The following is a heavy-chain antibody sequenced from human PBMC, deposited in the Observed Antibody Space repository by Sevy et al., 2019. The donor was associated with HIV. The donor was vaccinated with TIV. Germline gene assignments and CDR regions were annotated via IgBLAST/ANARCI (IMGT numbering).Heavy chain of an antibody. D-gene: IGHD4-17*01. CDR3: TRGGYGDYYYQYYFMDV. V-gene: IGHV3-49*04. Sequence: GGSLRLSCTVSGFTFGDYAMTWVRQAPGKGLEWVAVIRAKAYGGTTDYAASVNDRFIISRDDSRSIAYLQMRSLKIADTAVYYCTRGGYGDYYYQYYFMDVWGKGTTVTVSS. CDR1: GFTFGDYA. J-gene: IGHJ6*03. CDR2: IRAKAYGGTT.